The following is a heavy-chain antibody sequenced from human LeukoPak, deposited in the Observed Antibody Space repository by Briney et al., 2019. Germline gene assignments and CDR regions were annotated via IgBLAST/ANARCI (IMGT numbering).Heavy chain of an antibody. V-gene: IGHV1-2*02. J-gene: IGHJ4*02. CDR3: ARDPDLYSGYGFLYGDYGSGDY. CDR2: INPNSGGT. Sequence: ASVKVSCKASGYTFTSYYMHWVRQAPGQGLEWMGWINPNSGGTNYAQKFQGRVTMTRDTSISTAYMELSRLRSDDTAVYYCARDPDLYSGYGFLYGDYGSGDYWGQGTLVTVSS. D-gene: IGHD5-12*01. CDR1: GYTFTSYY.